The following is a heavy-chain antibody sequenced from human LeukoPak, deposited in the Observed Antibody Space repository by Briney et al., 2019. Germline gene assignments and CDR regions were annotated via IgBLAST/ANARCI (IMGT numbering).Heavy chain of an antibody. D-gene: IGHD6-13*01. J-gene: IGHJ4*02. Sequence: GETLSLSCTASGFTFGDYAMSWFRQAPGKGLEWVGFIRSKGYGGTTEYAASVKGRFTISRDDSKSIAYLQMNSLKTEDTAVYYCTRVGVGQQLVPPHFDYWGQGTLVTVSS. V-gene: IGHV3-49*03. CDR2: IRSKGYGGTT. CDR1: GFTFGDYA. CDR3: TRVGVGQQLVPPHFDY.